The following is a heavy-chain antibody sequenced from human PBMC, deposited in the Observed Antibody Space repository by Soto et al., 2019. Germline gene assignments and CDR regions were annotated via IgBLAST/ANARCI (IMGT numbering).Heavy chain of an antibody. D-gene: IGHD4-17*01. CDR2: IDPSDSYT. CDR1: GFSFTSYW. V-gene: IGHV5-10-1*01. CDR3: ARHPATVTPYFDY. J-gene: IGHJ4*02. Sequence: GESLKISCKGSGFSFTSYWISWVRQMPGKGLEWMGRIDPSDSYTNYSPSFQGHVTMSADRSISTAYLQWSSPKASDSAMYYCARHPATVTPYFDYWGQGTLVTVSS.